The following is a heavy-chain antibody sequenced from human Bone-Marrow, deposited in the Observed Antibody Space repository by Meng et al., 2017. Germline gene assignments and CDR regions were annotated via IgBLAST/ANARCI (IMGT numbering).Heavy chain of an antibody. CDR2: IWRDASKE. CDR1: GFSFSGIR. Sequence: VQWVSAGGGLVRPLGSRILCWEAFGFSFSGIRMRWGGTAPGNGLECVVVIWRDASKEYYVCSVKGRFTISRDNSKNTLYLKMDSLTADDTAVYYCARAIYSGGWYGFDYWGQGTLVTVSS. V-gene: IGHV3-33*01. CDR3: ARAIYSGGWYGFDY. J-gene: IGHJ4*02. D-gene: IGHD6-19*01.